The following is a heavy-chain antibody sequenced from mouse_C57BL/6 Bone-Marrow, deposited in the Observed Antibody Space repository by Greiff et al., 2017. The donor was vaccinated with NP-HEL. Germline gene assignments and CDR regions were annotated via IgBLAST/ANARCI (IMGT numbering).Heavy chain of an antibody. CDR1: GYTFTSYW. D-gene: IGHD2-3*01. CDR3: ARWLLLPGYFDY. J-gene: IGHJ2*01. CDR2: IAPSDSYT. Sequence: QVQLQQPGAELVMPGASVKLSCKASGYTFTSYWMHWVKQRPGQGLEWIGEIAPSDSYTNYNQKFKGKSTLTVDKSSSTAYMQLSSLTSEDSAVYYCARWLLLPGYFDYWGQGTTLTVSS. V-gene: IGHV1-69*01.